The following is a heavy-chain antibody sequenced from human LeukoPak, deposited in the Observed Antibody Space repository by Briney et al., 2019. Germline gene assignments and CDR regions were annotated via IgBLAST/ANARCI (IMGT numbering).Heavy chain of an antibody. Sequence: SETLSLTCAVYGGSFSGYYWSWIRQPPGKGLGWIGEINHSGSTNYNPSLKSRVTISVDTSKNQFSLKLSSVTAADTAVYYCARGPYCSSTSCRFTPNWFDPWGQGTLVTVSS. CDR2: INHSGST. J-gene: IGHJ5*02. V-gene: IGHV4-34*01. CDR3: ARGPYCSSTSCRFTPNWFDP. CDR1: GGSFSGYY. D-gene: IGHD2-2*01.